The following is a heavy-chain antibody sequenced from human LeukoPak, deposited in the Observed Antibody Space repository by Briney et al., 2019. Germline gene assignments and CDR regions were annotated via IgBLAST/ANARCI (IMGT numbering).Heavy chain of an antibody. CDR3: ARLGYSSSSTGYYYYMDV. CDR2: IYTSGTT. Sequence: SETLSLTCTVSGGSISSSYWSWIRQPAGKGLEWIGRIYTSGTTSYNPSLKSRVSISVDKSKNQLSLKVSSVTAEDTAVYYCARLGYSSSSTGYYYYMDVWGKGTTVTVSS. J-gene: IGHJ6*03. V-gene: IGHV4-4*07. D-gene: IGHD6-6*01. CDR1: GGSISSSY.